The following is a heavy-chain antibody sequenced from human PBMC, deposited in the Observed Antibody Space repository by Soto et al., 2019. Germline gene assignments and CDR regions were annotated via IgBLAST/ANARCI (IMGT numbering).Heavy chain of an antibody. J-gene: IGHJ4*02. CDR3: TRRVVVQSARGGHFDY. D-gene: IGHD2-2*01. Sequence: SSLKRSCRASGGTLSIYAIGWLRHAPEQRLEWMGGIVPIYGTENYAQKFQRRVTITADKSTSTAYMELSSMRSEDTAVYYCTRRVVVQSARGGHFDYWGQGTLVTVSS. CDR2: IVPIYGTE. V-gene: IGHV1-69*06. CDR1: GGTLSIYA.